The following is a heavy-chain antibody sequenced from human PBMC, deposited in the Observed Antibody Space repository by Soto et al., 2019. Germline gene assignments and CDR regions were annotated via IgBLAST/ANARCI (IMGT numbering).Heavy chain of an antibody. V-gene: IGHV5-51*01. Sequence: EVQLVQSGAEVKTPGESLKISCKGAGYSFTSYWIGWVRQMPGKGLEWMGIIYPGDSDTRYSPSFQGQVTISADKSISTAYLQWSSLKASDTAMYYCARHSEMATISRHYYYYGLDVWGQGTTVTVSS. D-gene: IGHD5-12*01. CDR1: GYSFTSYW. J-gene: IGHJ6*02. CDR3: ARHSEMATISRHYYYYGLDV. CDR2: IYPGDSDT.